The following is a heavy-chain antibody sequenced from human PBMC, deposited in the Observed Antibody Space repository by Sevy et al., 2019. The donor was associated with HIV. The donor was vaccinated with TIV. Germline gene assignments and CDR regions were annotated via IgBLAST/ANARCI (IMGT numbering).Heavy chain of an antibody. D-gene: IGHD2-15*01. CDR2: ISDSGGT. Sequence: SETLSLTCVVSGGSISSSNWWSWFRQPPGKGLEWIGEISDSGGTNYNPSLNTRVTISMDKSNNGFFLKLTSVTAADTTVYYCARELSTPNFDFWGQGALVTVSS. V-gene: IGHV4-4*02. J-gene: IGHJ4*02. CDR1: GGSISSSNW. CDR3: ARELSTPNFDF.